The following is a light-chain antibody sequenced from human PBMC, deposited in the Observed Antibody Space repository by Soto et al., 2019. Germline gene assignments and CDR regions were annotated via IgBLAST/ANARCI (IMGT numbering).Light chain of an antibody. CDR2: SAS. CDR3: QRSSNSSWT. V-gene: IGKV1-39*01. J-gene: IGKJ1*01. CDR1: QHVDRY. Sequence: DIQMTQSPSSLSASVGDSVTITCRTSQHVDRYLSWYQQIPGRAPKLLIYSASSLVSGVPPRFRGSAVGTEFNLSISSLQREDFATYFCQRSSNSSWTFGQGTKVEMK.